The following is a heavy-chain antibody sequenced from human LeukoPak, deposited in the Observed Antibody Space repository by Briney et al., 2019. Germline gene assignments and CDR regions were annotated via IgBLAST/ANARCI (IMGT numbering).Heavy chain of an antibody. V-gene: IGHV3-33*03. CDR1: GFTFSRYG. CDR2: IWSDGSNK. D-gene: IGHD1-1*01. J-gene: IGHJ4*02. Sequence: PGGSLRLSCAASGFTFSRYGMHWVRQAPGKGLEWVAVIWSDGSNKYYADSVKGRFTISRDNAKNTLSLQMNSLRADDTAVYYCISDHTGHDDYWGQGTLVTVSS. CDR3: ISDHTGHDDY.